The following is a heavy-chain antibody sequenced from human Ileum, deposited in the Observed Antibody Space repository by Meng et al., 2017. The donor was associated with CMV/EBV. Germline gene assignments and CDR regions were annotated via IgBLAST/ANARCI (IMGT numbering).Heavy chain of an antibody. CDR2: IRSKAYGATV. D-gene: IGHD6-19*01. V-gene: IGHV3-49*04. CDR1: GFNFGDYA. J-gene: IGHJ5*02. CDR3: TREGIPGGRSPRVDWFDP. Sequence: GESLKISCTASGFNFGDYALSWVRQAPEKGLEWLGFIRSKAYGATVEYAASVKGRFTISRDDSNSVAYLQINSLAVDDTAVYHCTREGIPGGRSPRVDWFDPWGPGTLVTVSS.